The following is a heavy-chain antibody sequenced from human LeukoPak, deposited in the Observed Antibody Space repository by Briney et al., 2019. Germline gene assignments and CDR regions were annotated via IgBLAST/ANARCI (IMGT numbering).Heavy chain of an antibody. Sequence: PGGSLRLSCAASGFTFDDYGVSWVRQAPGKGLEWVSGINWNGGSTGYADSVKGRFTISRDNAKNSLYLQMNSLRAEDTALYHCARDFGYDSSGYYYPGSDYWGQGTLVTVSS. CDR1: GFTFDDYG. D-gene: IGHD3-22*01. CDR3: ARDFGYDSSGYYYPGSDY. J-gene: IGHJ4*02. CDR2: INWNGGST. V-gene: IGHV3-20*01.